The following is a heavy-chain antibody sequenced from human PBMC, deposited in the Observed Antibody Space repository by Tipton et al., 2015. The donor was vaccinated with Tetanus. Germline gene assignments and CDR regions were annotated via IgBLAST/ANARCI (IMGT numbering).Heavy chain of an antibody. Sequence: QSGAEVKKPGSSVKVSCKASGGTFTNYALSWVRQAPGQGLEWVGGITPIFGTTNSAPKFQGRVTITADESTNTAYMELSSLRSEDTAVYYCARLVKQWLVPEDFWGQGALVTVSS. D-gene: IGHD6-19*01. CDR1: GGTFTNYA. CDR3: ARLVKQWLVPEDF. J-gene: IGHJ4*02. CDR2: ITPIFGTT. V-gene: IGHV1-69*01.